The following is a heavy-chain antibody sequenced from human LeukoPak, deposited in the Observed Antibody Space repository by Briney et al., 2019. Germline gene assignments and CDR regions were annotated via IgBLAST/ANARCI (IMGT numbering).Heavy chain of an antibody. V-gene: IGHV3-30*18. CDR1: GFIFSSYG. CDR3: AKNNGGYYRFDY. D-gene: IGHD3-22*01. Sequence: PGGSLRLSCVASGFIFSSYGMHWVRQAPGKGLEWVAVISYDGSNKYYADSVKGRFTISRDNSKNTLYLQMNSLRAEDTAVYYCAKNNGGYYRFDYWGQGTLVTVSS. CDR2: ISYDGSNK. J-gene: IGHJ4*02.